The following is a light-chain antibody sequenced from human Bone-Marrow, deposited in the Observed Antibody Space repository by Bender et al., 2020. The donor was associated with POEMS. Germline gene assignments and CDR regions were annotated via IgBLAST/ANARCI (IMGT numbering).Light chain of an antibody. CDR1: KLGDKY. CDR3: QSAESSERV. Sequence: SFELTQSPSVAVSPGETASITCSGDKLGDKYTSWYQQRPGQSPVLLIYENTKRPSGIPERFSGSRSETTVTLTISEVHAEDEADYYGQSAESSERVCGGGTKLTVL. J-gene: IGLJ3*02. CDR2: ENT. V-gene: IGLV3-1*01.